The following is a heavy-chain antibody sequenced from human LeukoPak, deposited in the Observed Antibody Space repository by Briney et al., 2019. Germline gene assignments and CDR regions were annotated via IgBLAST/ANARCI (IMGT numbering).Heavy chain of an antibody. D-gene: IGHD6-19*01. CDR1: GFTFSSYG. CDR2: IPYDGSNK. Sequence: PGGSLRLSCAASGFTFSSYGMHWVRQAPGKGLEWVAVIPYDGSNKYYADSVKGRFTISRDNSKNTLYLQMNSLRAEDTAVYYCAKRGSSGWYYFDYWGQGTLVTVSS. CDR3: AKRGSSGWYYFDY. V-gene: IGHV3-30*18. J-gene: IGHJ4*02.